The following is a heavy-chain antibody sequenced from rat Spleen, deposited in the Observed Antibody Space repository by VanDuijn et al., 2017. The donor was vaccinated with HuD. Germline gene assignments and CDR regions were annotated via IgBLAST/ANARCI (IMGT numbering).Heavy chain of an antibody. V-gene: IGHV5-7*01. J-gene: IGHJ3*01. CDR1: GFTFSDYY. Sequence: EVQLVESGGGLVQPGRSLKLSCAAAGFTFSDYYMPWVRQDPKKGLEWVATISYGGGGTYYSDSVKGRFTISRDNAKSTLYLQMDSLRSEDTASYFCAGQYYGYTDWGQGTLVTVSS. D-gene: IGHD1-6*01. CDR2: ISYGGGGT. CDR3: AGQYYGYTD.